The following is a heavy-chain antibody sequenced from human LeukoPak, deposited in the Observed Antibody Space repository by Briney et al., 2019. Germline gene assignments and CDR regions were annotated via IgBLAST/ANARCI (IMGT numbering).Heavy chain of an antibody. CDR1: GGTFSSYA. Sequence: SVKVSCKASGGTFSSYAISWVRQAPGQGLEWMGGIIPIFGTANYAQKFQGRVTITTDESTGTAYMELSSLRSEDTAVYYCARGREKLERLGYWGQGTLVTVSS. D-gene: IGHD1-1*01. V-gene: IGHV1-69*05. J-gene: IGHJ4*02. CDR2: IIPIFGTA. CDR3: ARGREKLERLGY.